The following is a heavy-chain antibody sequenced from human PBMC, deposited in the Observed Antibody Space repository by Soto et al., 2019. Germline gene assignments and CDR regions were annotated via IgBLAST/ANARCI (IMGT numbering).Heavy chain of an antibody. V-gene: IGHV3-30*18. CDR2: ISYDGSNK. Sequence: QVQLVESGGAVVQPGRSLRLPCAASGFTFSSNGMHWFRQAPGKGREWVAVISYDGSNKYYADSVKGRFTISRDNSKNTLYLQMNSLRAEDTAVYYCAKDRGSSSSIAFDYWGQGTLVTVSS. D-gene: IGHD6-6*01. J-gene: IGHJ4*02. CDR1: GFTFSSNG. CDR3: AKDRGSSSSIAFDY.